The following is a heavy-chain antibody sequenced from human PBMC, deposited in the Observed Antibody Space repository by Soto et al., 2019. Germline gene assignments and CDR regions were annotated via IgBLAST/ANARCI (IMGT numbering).Heavy chain of an antibody. D-gene: IGHD7-27*01. CDR2: ISYDGTNK. V-gene: IGHV3-30-3*01. CDR1: GGNSGDFR. CDR3: ARDPKTSGGQHWAFNFFDS. J-gene: IGHJ5*01. Sequence: RLCSTAAGGNSGDFRRHWISKAPGKGPEWVALISYDGTNKFYADSVKGRFTISRDNSKSTLYLQVDSLRPEDAAVYYCARDPKTSGGQHWAFNFFDSRVQGTLVPVSS.